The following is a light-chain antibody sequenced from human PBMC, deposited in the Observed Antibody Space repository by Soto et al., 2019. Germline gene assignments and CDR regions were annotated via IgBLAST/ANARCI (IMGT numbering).Light chain of an antibody. CDR1: QSVSSN. CDR3: QQYYNWPPLT. J-gene: IGKJ4*01. CDR2: GAS. Sequence: EIVMTQSPATLSVSPGERATLSCRASQSVSSNLAWYQQKPGQAPRLLIYGASTRATGSPARFSGSGSGTEFTLTISSLQSEDFAVYYCQQYYNWPPLTFGGGTKVEIK. V-gene: IGKV3-15*01.